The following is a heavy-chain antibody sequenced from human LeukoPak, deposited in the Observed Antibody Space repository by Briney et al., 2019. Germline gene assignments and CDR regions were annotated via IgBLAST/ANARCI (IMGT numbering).Heavy chain of an antibody. J-gene: IGHJ3*02. Sequence: SETLSLTCAVYGGSFSGYYWSWIRQPPGKRLEWIGEINHSGSTNYNPSLKSRVTISVDTSKNQFSLNLSSVTAADTAVYYCAREGRGGYCSGGSCYQTSAFDIWGQGTMATVSS. D-gene: IGHD2-15*01. CDR2: INHSGST. CDR1: GGSFSGYY. CDR3: AREGRGGYCSGGSCYQTSAFDI. V-gene: IGHV4-34*01.